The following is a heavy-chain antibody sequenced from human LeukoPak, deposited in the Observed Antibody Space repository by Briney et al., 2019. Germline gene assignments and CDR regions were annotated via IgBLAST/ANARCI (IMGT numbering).Heavy chain of an antibody. CDR1: GFTFSSYS. V-gene: IGHV3-48*01. CDR2: ISSRRSTT. CDR3: ARGAESSIFDY. J-gene: IGHJ4*02. D-gene: IGHD2/OR15-2a*01. Sequence: GGSLRLSCVASGFTFSSYSMNWVRQAPGKGLEWVSDISSRRSTTYYADSVKGRFTISRDNAKNSLYLQMNSLRAEDMAVYYCARGAESSIFDYWGQGTLVTVSS.